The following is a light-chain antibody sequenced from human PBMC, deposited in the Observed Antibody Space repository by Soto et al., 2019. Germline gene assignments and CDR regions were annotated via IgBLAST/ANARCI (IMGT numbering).Light chain of an antibody. CDR2: AAY. V-gene: IGKV3-20*01. J-gene: IGKJ4*01. Sequence: ENVLTQSPGTLSLSPGERATLSCRASQSVSGSYLAWYQQKPGQAHRLLIYAAYSRATGIQDRFSGSASGTDFTLTISRLEPEDFAVYHCKQYGDSPLTFGGGTKVDIK. CDR3: KQYGDSPLT. CDR1: QSVSGSY.